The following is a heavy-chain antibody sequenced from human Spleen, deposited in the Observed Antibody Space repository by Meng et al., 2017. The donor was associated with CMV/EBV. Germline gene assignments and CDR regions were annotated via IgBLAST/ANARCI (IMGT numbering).Heavy chain of an antibody. Sequence: ASVKVSCKASGFTFPSQAFSWVRQAPGQGLEWMGWISVYNGNRNHAQKFQGRLTLTTDTSTSTAYMELRRLTSDDTAIYYCARDGEARFLGGGMDVWGQGTPVTVSS. J-gene: IGHJ6*02. CDR3: ARDGEARFLGGGMDV. CDR2: ISVYNGNR. V-gene: IGHV1-18*01. D-gene: IGHD3-3*01. CDR1: GFTFPSQA.